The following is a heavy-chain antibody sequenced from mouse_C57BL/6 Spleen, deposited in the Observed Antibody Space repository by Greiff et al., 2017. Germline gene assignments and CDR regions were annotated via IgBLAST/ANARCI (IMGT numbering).Heavy chain of an antibody. CDR3: ARGRDGYY. J-gene: IGHJ3*01. V-gene: IGHV1-4*01. D-gene: IGHD2-3*01. Sequence: QVHVKQSGAELARPGASVKMSCKASGYTFTSYTMHWVKQRPGQGLEWIGYINPSSGYTKYNQKFKDKATLTADKSSSTAYMQLSSLTSEDSAVYYCARGRDGYYWGQGTLVTVSA. CDR2: INPSSGYT. CDR1: GYTFTSYT.